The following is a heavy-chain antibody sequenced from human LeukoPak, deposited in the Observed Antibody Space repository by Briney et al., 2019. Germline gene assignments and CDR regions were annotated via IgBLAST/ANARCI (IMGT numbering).Heavy chain of an antibody. J-gene: IGHJ4*02. D-gene: IGHD5-18*01. Sequence: PGGSLRLSCAASGFAFSSYEMNWVRQAPGKGLEWVSYISTSGSIIHYADSVKGRFTFSRDNAKNSVYLQMNSLRAEDTAVYYCARGVDTAMAIDYWGQGTQVTVSS. CDR2: ISTSGSII. CDR3: ARGVDTAMAIDY. V-gene: IGHV3-48*03. CDR1: GFAFSSYE.